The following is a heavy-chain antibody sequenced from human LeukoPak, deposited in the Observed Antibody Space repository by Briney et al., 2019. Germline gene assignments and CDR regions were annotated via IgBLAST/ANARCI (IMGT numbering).Heavy chain of an antibody. CDR3: ATAGYYYGSGSSPVPYYFDY. D-gene: IGHD3-10*01. J-gene: IGHJ4*02. CDR2: FDPEDGET. CDR1: GYTLTELS. Sequence: EASVTVSCKVSGYTLTELSMHWVRQAPGKGLEWMGGFDPEDGETIYAQKFQGRVTMTEDTSTDTAYMELSSLRSEDTAVYYCATAGYYYGSGSSPVPYYFDYWGQGTLVTVSS. V-gene: IGHV1-24*01.